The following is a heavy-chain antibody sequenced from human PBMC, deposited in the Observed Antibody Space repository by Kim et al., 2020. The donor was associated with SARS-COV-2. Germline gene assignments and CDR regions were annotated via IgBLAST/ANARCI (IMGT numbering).Heavy chain of an antibody. V-gene: IGHV4-34*01. CDR1: GGSFSGYY. Sequence: SETLSLTCAVYGGSFSGYYWSWIRQPPGKGLEWIGEINHSGSTNYNPSLKSRVTISVDTSKNQFSLKLSSVTAADTAVYYCARFGGIAAAGKVVLLSYYYGMDVWGQGTTVTVSS. CDR2: INHSGST. D-gene: IGHD6-13*01. J-gene: IGHJ6*02. CDR3: ARFGGIAAAGKVVLLSYYYGMDV.